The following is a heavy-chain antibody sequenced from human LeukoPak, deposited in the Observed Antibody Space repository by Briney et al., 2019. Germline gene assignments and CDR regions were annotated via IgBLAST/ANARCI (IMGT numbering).Heavy chain of an antibody. CDR1: GFTFDDYA. V-gene: IGHV3-43*02. CDR2: ISGDGGST. J-gene: IGHJ6*02. CDR3: AKDMGGGYSGYDYRGDYYYYYGMDV. D-gene: IGHD5-12*01. Sequence: GGSLRLSCAASGFTFDDYAMHWVRQAPGKGLEWVSLISGDGGSTYYADSVKGRFTISRDNSKNSLYLQMNSLRTEDTALYYCAKDMGGGYSGYDYRGDYYYYYGMDVWGQGTTVTVSS.